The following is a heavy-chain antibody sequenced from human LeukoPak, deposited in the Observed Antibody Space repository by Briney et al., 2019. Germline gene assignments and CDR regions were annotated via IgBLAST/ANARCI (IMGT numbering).Heavy chain of an antibody. V-gene: IGHV3-74*01. CDR3: ARPETQYSSGLDGFDI. CDR2: INSDGSRT. J-gene: IGHJ3*02. Sequence: PAGSLRLSCAASGFTFSTYWKHWVRKAPPPGLVWVSRINSDGSRTTYADSVKGRFTISRDNAKNTLYLQMNSLRTEDTAVYYCARPETQYSSGLDGFDIWGQGTMVTVSS. CDR1: GFTFSTYW. D-gene: IGHD6-19*01.